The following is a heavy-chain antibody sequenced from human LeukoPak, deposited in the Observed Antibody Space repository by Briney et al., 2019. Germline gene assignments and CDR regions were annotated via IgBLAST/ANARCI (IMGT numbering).Heavy chain of an antibody. CDR3: AKTAAGVVAATALGY. CDR2: ISYDGSNK. CDR1: GFTFTSFG. D-gene: IGHD2-15*01. Sequence: PGGSLRLSCAASGFTFTSFGIHWIRQAPGKALEWVAFISYDGSNKYYADSVKGRFTISRDNSKNTLYLQMNSLRAEDTAVYYCAKTAAGVVAATALGYWGQGTLVTVSS. V-gene: IGHV3-30*02. J-gene: IGHJ4*02.